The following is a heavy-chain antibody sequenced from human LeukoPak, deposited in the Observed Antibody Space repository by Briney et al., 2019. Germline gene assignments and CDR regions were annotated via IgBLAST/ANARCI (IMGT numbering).Heavy chain of an antibody. D-gene: IGHD6-6*01. J-gene: IGHJ4*02. Sequence: PSETLSLTCTVSGGSISSSTYYWGWIRRPPGKGLEWIGSIYYSGSTYYNPSLKSRVTVSVDTSKNQFSLNLSSVTAADTAVYYCASHSSSLDYWGQGTLVTVSS. V-gene: IGHV4-39*01. CDR2: IYYSGST. CDR1: GGSISSSTYY. CDR3: ASHSSSLDY.